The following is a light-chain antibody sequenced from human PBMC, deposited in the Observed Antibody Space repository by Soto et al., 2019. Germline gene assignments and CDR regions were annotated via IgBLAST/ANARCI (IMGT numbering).Light chain of an antibody. J-gene: IGKJ1*01. V-gene: IGKV3-11*01. CDR1: QAVNTR. CDR2: LAS. CDR3: HQRQSWPRT. Sequence: EIVLTQSPATLSSFPGDRVTLSCRASQAVNTRLAWYQHKPGQAPRLLIYLASNRAASVPARFSGSGSGTGFTLTISDVEPEDFAVYYCHQRQSWPRTFGQGTKVDIK.